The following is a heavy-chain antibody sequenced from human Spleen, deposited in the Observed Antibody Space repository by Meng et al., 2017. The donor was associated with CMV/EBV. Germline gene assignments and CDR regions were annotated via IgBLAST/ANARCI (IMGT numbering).Heavy chain of an antibody. D-gene: IGHD2-2*01. V-gene: IGHV1-18*01. J-gene: IGHJ4*02. CDR3: ARGCSTTSCNIGWYYFDY. Sequence: YTFTSYGISWVRQAPGQGLEWMGWISAYNGNTNYAQKLQGRVTMTRDTSTSTAYAELRTLRSDDTAVYYCARGCSTTSCNIGWYYFDYWGQGTLVTVSS. CDR2: ISAYNGNT. CDR1: YTFTSYG.